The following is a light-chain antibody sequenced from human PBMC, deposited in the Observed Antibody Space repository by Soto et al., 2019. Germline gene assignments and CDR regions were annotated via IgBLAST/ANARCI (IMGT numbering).Light chain of an antibody. CDR3: QQYGSSSTYT. CDR1: QSVSSSY. J-gene: IGKJ2*01. V-gene: IGKV3-20*01. Sequence: EIVLTQSPGTLSLSPGERATLSCRASQSVSSSYLAWYQQKPGQAPRPLIYGASSRAIGIPDRFSGSGSGTDFTLTISRLEPEDFAVYYCQQYGSSSTYTFGQGTKLEIK. CDR2: GAS.